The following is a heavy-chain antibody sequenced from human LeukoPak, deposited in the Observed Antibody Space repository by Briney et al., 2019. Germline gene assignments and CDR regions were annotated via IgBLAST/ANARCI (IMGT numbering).Heavy chain of an antibody. D-gene: IGHD3-9*01. Sequence: QPGGSLILYCATSGFSFTDYPMNWVRQAPGKGMEWISNIRTTAEVAKYAYYADSVKVRVTISRDDGKNTLYLHMNSLRDDDTAVYYCATDQRYAFDYWGQGILVTVSS. CDR2: IRTTAEVAKYA. V-gene: IGHV3-48*02. CDR3: ATDQRYAFDY. J-gene: IGHJ4*02. CDR1: GFSFTDYP.